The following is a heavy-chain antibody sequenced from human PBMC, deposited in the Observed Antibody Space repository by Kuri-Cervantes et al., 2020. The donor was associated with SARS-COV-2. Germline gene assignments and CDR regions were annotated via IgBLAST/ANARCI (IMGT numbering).Heavy chain of an antibody. Sequence: GESLKISCKGSGYSFTSYWIGWVRQMPGKGLEWMGIIYPDDSDTRYSPAFQGQVTISADNSISTAYLQWSSLTASDTAMYYCARPSDYCSSTSCLDYWGQGTLVTVSS. J-gene: IGHJ4*02. CDR1: GYSFTSYW. CDR2: IYPDDSDT. CDR3: ARPSDYCSSTSCLDY. D-gene: IGHD2-2*01. V-gene: IGHV5-51*01.